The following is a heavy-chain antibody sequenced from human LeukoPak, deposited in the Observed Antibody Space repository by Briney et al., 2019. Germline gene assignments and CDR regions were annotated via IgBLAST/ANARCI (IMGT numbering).Heavy chain of an antibody. CDR3: ARDCGSGSYCFDY. D-gene: IGHD3-10*01. Sequence: GGSLRLSCAASGFTFSSYSMNWVRQAPGKGLEWVSYISSSSSTIYYADSVKGRFTISRDNAKNSLYLQMNSLRAEDTAVYYCARDCGSGSYCFDYWGQGTLVTVSS. J-gene: IGHJ4*02. CDR2: ISSSSSTI. V-gene: IGHV3-48*01. CDR1: GFTFSSYS.